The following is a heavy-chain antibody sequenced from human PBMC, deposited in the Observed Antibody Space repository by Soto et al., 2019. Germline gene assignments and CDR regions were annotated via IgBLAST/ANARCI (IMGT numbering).Heavy chain of an antibody. CDR1: GGTFNSYT. V-gene: IGHV1-69*02. J-gene: IGHJ6*02. Sequence: QVQLVQYGAEVKKPGSSVKVSCKASGGTFNSYTISWVRQAPGQGLEWMGRIIPILCIANYAQKFQGRVTSTADNSKSTAYMEPRSLRSEDTAVYYCAKYSSGWYDYYYGMDVWGQGTTVTVS. CDR2: IIPILCIA. CDR3: AKYSSGWYDYYYGMDV. D-gene: IGHD6-19*01.